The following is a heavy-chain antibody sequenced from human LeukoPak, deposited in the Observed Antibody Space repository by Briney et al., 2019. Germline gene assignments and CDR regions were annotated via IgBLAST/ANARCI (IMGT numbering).Heavy chain of an antibody. CDR2: IYYSGST. V-gene: IGHV4-39*07. Sequence: SETLSLTCTVSGGSISSSSYYWGWIRQPPGKGLEWIGSIYYSGSTYYNPSLKSRVTISVDTSKNQFSLKLSSVTAADTAVYYCARAFTGVLAYWGRGTLVTVSS. J-gene: IGHJ4*02. CDR1: GGSISSSSYY. D-gene: IGHD7-27*01. CDR3: ARAFTGVLAY.